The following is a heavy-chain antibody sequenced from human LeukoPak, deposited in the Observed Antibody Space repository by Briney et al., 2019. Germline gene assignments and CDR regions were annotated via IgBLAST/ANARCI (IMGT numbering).Heavy chain of an antibody. CDR2: IYPGDSET. Sequence: GESLKISRKGSGYLFTNYWIGWVRQMPGKGLEWMGIIYPGDSETRYGPSSQGQVTISADKSISTAYLQWSGLKASDTAMYYCARLLYGVYSHYFDYWGQGTLVTVSS. D-gene: IGHD4-17*01. V-gene: IGHV5-51*01. CDR3: ARLLYGVYSHYFDY. CDR1: GYLFTNYW. J-gene: IGHJ4*02.